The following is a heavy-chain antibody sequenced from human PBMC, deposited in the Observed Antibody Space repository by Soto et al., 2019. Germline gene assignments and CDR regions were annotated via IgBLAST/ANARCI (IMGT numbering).Heavy chain of an antibody. V-gene: IGHV3-23*01. D-gene: IGHD3-10*01. CDR3: AKDRVVRGVISQYYFDY. CDR1: GFTFSSYA. J-gene: IGHJ4*02. CDR2: ISGSGGST. Sequence: PGASLRLSCAASGFTFSSYAMSWVRQAPGKGLELVSAISGSGGSTYYADSVKGRFTISRDNSKNTLYLQMNSLRAEDTAVYYCAKDRVVRGVISQYYFDYWGQGTLVTVSS.